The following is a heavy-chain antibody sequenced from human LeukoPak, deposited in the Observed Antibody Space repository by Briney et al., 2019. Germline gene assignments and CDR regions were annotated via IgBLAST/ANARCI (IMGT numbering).Heavy chain of an antibody. V-gene: IGHV6-1*01. CDR1: GDSVSSNSTA. J-gene: IGHJ4*02. CDR3: ARDRRSSSGWYSNFDY. Sequence: SQTLSLACAISGDSVSSNSTAWNWIRQSPSRVLEWLGRTYYRSKWYNDYAGSVKSRITINPDTSKNQFSLQLNSVTPEDTAVYYCARDRRSSSGWYSNFDYWGQGTLVTVSS. CDR2: TYYRSKWYN. D-gene: IGHD6-19*01.